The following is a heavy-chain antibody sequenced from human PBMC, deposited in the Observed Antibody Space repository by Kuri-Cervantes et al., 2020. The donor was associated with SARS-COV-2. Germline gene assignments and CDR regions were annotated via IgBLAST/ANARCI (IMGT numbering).Heavy chain of an antibody. CDR2: IYYSGST. CDR3: ARGTYTYYDSWRGPYFDY. J-gene: IGHJ4*02. CDR1: GGSISSSSYY. D-gene: IGHD3/OR15-3a*01. Sequence: SETLSLTCTVSGGSISSSSYYWGWIRQPPGKGLEWIGSIYYSGSTYYNPSLKSRVTISVDTSKNQFSLKLSSVTAADTAVYYCARGTYTYYDSWRGPYFDYWGQGNLVTVSS. V-gene: IGHV4-39*01.